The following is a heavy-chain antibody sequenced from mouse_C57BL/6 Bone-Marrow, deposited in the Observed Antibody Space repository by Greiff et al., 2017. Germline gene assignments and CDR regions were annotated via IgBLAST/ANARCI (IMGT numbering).Heavy chain of an antibody. CDR1: GYTFTSYW. J-gene: IGHJ1*03. V-gene: IGHV1-55*01. CDR2: IYPGSGST. D-gene: IGHD2-12*01. CDR3: ARPYYSYYVYFDV. Sequence: QVQLQQPGAELVKPGASVKMSCKASGYTFTSYWITWVQQRPGQGLEWIGDIYPGSGSTNYNEKFKSKATLTIDTSTSTTYMKLSSLTSEDSAVYDGARPYYSYYVYFDVGGRGTTVTVSA.